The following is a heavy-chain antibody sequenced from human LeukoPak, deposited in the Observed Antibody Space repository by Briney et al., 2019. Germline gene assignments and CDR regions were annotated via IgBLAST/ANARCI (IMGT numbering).Heavy chain of an antibody. CDR2: IRYDGSNK. Sequence: PGGSLRLSCAASGFTFSSYGMHWVRQAPGKGLEWVAFIRYDGSNKYYADSVKGRFTISRDNAKNSLYLQMNSLRAEDTAVYYCARDSVADSSSWFDPWGQGTLVTVSS. D-gene: IGHD6-19*01. V-gene: IGHV3-30*02. CDR3: ARDSVADSSSWFDP. CDR1: GFTFSSYG. J-gene: IGHJ5*02.